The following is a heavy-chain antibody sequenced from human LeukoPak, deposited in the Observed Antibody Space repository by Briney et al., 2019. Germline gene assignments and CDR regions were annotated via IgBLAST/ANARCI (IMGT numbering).Heavy chain of an antibody. CDR1: GYTFTRYD. CDR3: ARHFLTSYFDTTRFDP. D-gene: IGHD3-22*01. CDR2: MKPSSGTT. J-gene: IGHJ5*02. Sequence: GASVKVSCKASGYTFTRYDLNWVRQAPEQGLEWMGWMKPSSGTTDYAQKFQGRVTMTRDTSINTAYMELSSLTSEDTAVYYCARHFLTSYFDTTRFDPWGQGTLVTVSS. V-gene: IGHV1-8*01.